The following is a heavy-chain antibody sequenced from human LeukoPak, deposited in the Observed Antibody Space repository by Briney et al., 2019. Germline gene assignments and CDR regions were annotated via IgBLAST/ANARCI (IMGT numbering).Heavy chain of an antibody. V-gene: IGHV4-59*01. J-gene: IGHJ4*02. D-gene: IGHD3-3*01. CDR3: ARVGTYYDFWSGYYRIEFPFDY. CDR1: GGSISSYY. CDR2: IYYSGST. Sequence: PSETLSLTCTVSGGSISSYYWSWIRQPPGKGLEWIGYIYYSGSTNYNPSLKSRVTISVDTSKNQFSLKLSSVTAADTAVYYCARVGTYYDFWSGYYRIEFPFDYWAREPWSPSPQ.